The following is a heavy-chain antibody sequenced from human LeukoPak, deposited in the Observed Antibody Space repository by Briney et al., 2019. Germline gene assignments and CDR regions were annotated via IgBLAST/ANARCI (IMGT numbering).Heavy chain of an antibody. J-gene: IGHJ4*02. V-gene: IGHV3-53*01. D-gene: IGHD2-15*01. CDR1: GFTVNSNY. CDR3: ARGYCSTGSCYFFDY. Sequence: GGSLRLSGAASGFTVNSNYMSWVRQAPGKGLEWVSVIYSGGSTYYADSVKGRFTISRDNSKNTLYLQMNSLRAEDTAVYYCARGYCSTGSCYFFDYWGQGTLVTVSS. CDR2: IYSGGST.